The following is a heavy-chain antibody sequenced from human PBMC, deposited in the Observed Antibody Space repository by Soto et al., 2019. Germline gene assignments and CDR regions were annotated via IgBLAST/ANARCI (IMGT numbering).Heavy chain of an antibody. Sequence: SLRLSCAASGFTFSSYGMHWVRQAPGKGLEWVAVIWYDGSNKYYADSVKGRFTISRDNSKNTLYLQMNSLRAEDTAVYYCARDVSTRELLGATNWFDPWGQGTLVTVSS. CDR2: IWYDGSNK. CDR1: GFTFSSYG. V-gene: IGHV3-33*01. D-gene: IGHD1-26*01. CDR3: ARDVSTRELLGATNWFDP. J-gene: IGHJ5*02.